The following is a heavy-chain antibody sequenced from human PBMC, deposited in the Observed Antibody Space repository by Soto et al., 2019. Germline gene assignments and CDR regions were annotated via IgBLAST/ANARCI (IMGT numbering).Heavy chain of an antibody. D-gene: IGHD3-22*01. CDR3: ASRASYYDSSGYLY. V-gene: IGHV3-21*01. CDR1: GFTFSSYS. J-gene: IGHJ4*02. CDR2: ISSSSSYI. Sequence: EVQLVESGGGLVKPGGSLRLSCAASGFTFSSYSMNWVRQAPGKGLEWVSSISSSSSYIYYADSVKGRFTISRDNAKNSRYMQMNSLRAEDTAVYYCASRASYYDSSGYLYWGQGTLVTVSS.